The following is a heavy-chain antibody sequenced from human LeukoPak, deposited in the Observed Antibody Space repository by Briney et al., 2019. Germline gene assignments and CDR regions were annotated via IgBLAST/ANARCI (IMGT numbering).Heavy chain of an antibody. J-gene: IGHJ4*02. CDR2: INPNSGGT. Sequence: GASVKASCKASGYTFTGYYMHWVRQAPGQGLGWMGWINPNSGGTNYAQKFQGRVTMTRDTSISTAYMELSRLRSDDTAVYYCARDPSLTYGDYFFDYWGQGTLVTVSS. CDR3: ARDPSLTYGDYFFDY. D-gene: IGHD4-17*01. V-gene: IGHV1-2*02. CDR1: GYTFTGYY.